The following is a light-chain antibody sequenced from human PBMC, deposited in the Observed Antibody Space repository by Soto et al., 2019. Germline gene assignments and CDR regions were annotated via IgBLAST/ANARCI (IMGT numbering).Light chain of an antibody. CDR1: QGISSY. CDR3: QQLNSYPYT. Sequence: DIQLTQSPSFLSASVGDRVTITCRASQGISSYLAWYQQKPGKAPKLLIYAASTLQSGVPSRFSGSGSGTEFTLTISSLQPKNFATYYCQQLNSYPYTFGQGNKLKIK. J-gene: IGKJ2*01. V-gene: IGKV1-9*01. CDR2: AAS.